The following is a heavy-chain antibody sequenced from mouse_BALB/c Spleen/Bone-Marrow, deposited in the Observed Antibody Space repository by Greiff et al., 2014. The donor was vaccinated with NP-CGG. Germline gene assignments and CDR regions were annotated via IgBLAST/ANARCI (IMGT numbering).Heavy chain of an antibody. J-gene: IGHJ2*01. V-gene: IGHV14-1*02. CDR2: IDPENGNI. CDR1: GFNIKDYY. Sequence: EVKLMESGAELVRPGALVRLSCKASGFNIKDYYMYWVKQRPEQGLEWIGWIDPENGNIIYDPKFQGKASITADTSSNTAYLQLSSLTSEDTAVYYCARSPRNYFDYWGQGSTLTVSS. CDR3: ARSPRNYFDY.